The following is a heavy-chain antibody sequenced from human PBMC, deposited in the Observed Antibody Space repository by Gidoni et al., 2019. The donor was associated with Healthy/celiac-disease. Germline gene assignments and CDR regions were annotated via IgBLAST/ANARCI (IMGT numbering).Heavy chain of an antibody. J-gene: IGHJ4*02. Sequence: EVQLVESGGGLVKPGGSLRLSCAASGFTFSSYSMNWVRQAPGKGLEWVSSISSSSSYIYYADSVKGRVTISRDNAKNSLYLQMNSLRAEDTAVYYCARATREPSPRPVDYWGQGTLVTVSS. CDR2: ISSSSSYI. V-gene: IGHV3-21*01. CDR1: GFTFSSYS. CDR3: ARATREPSPRPVDY. D-gene: IGHD1-26*01.